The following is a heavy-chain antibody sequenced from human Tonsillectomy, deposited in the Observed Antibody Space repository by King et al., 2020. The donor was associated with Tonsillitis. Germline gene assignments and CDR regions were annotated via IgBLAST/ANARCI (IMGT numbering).Heavy chain of an antibody. Sequence: QLQESGPGLVKPSETLSLTCAVSGYSITSGFYWGWIRQPPGKGLEWFGSIYHSGSTYYNPSLKSRVTISVDTSTNQFSLKLSSVTAAATAVYYCGRARDWVQLFDYWGQGTQVTVSS. D-gene: IGHD5-24*01. CDR1: GYSITSGFY. J-gene: IGHJ4*02. CDR3: GRARDWVQLFDY. V-gene: IGHV4-38-2*01. CDR2: IYHSGST.